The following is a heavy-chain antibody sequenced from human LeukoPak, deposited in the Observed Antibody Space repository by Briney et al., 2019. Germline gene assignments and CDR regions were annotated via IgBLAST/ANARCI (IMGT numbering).Heavy chain of an antibody. CDR3: ASFCSGGSCYDL. V-gene: IGHV4-30-2*01. CDR2: IYHSGST. J-gene: IGHJ4*02. CDR1: GGSISSGDYS. D-gene: IGHD2-15*01. Sequence: SQTLSLTCAVSGGSISSGDYSWSWIRQPPGKGLEWIGYIYHSGSTYYNPSLKSRVTISVDRSKNQFSLKLSSVTSADTAVYYCASFCSGGSCYDLWGQGTLVTVSS.